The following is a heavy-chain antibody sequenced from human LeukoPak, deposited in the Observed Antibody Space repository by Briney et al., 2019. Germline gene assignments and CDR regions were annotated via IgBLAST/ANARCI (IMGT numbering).Heavy chain of an antibody. CDR1: GFASRSYW. V-gene: IGHV3-7*01. CDR3: VRDNRWASDY. J-gene: IGHJ4*02. Sequence: GSSQRLSWAASGFASRSYWMNWISQAPGKGLEWVANIKGDGGEKYADSVEGRFTISRDNAKNSVYLQMNSLRAEDTAVYYCVRDNRWASDYWGQGTLVTVSS. CDR2: IKGDGGEK. D-gene: IGHD4-23*01.